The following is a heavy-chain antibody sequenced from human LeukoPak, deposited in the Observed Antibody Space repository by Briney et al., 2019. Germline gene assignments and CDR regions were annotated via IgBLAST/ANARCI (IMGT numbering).Heavy chain of an antibody. V-gene: IGHV1-69*04. J-gene: IGHJ6*02. Sequence: SVKVSCKASGGTFSSYAISWVRQAPGQGLEWMGRIIPILGIANYAPKFQGRVTITADKSTSTAYMELSSLRSEDTAVYYCARDLTYQPSYYGMDVWGQGTTVTVSS. CDR2: IIPILGIA. CDR1: GGTFSSYA. CDR3: ARDLTYQPSYYGMDV. D-gene: IGHD3-9*01.